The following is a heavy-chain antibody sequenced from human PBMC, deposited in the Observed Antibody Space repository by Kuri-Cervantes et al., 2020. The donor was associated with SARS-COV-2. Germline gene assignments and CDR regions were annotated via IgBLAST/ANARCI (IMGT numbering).Heavy chain of an antibody. J-gene: IGHJ6*02. V-gene: IGHV4-59*01. CDR3: ARESNYSHYYGTEV. CDR2: ISYSGNT. Sequence: GSLRLSCTVSGGSISSYYWSWIRQPPGKGLEWIGYISYSGNTNYNPSLKSRVTISVDTSKNQFSLRLSSVTAVDTAVYYCARESNYSHYYGTEVWGQGTTVTVSS. CDR1: GGSISSYY.